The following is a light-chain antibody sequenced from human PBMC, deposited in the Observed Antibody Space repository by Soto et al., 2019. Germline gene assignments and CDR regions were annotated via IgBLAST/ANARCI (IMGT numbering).Light chain of an antibody. CDR1: QSISSY. J-gene: IGKJ1*01. V-gene: IGKV1-39*01. CDR3: QQYYTTPRT. CDR2: AAS. Sequence: DIQMTQSPSSVSASVGDRVTITCRASQSISSYLNWYQQKPGTGPKLLIWAASSLQSGAPSRFSGSVSGTDFTLTISSLQPEDVAVYYCQQYYTTPRTFGHGTKVDIK.